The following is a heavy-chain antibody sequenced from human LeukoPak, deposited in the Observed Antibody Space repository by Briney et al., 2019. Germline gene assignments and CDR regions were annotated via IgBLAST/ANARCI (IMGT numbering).Heavy chain of an antibody. Sequence: PSETLSLTCTVSGGSISSYYWSWIRQPPGKGLEWIGYIYYSGSTYYNPSLKSRVTISVDTSKNQFSLKLSSVTAADTAVYYCARHGWAPYYDFWSGYDFSYYYYGMDVWGQGTTVTVSS. CDR2: IYYSGST. D-gene: IGHD3-3*01. CDR3: ARHGWAPYYDFWSGYDFSYYYYGMDV. CDR1: GGSISSYY. J-gene: IGHJ6*02. V-gene: IGHV4-59*04.